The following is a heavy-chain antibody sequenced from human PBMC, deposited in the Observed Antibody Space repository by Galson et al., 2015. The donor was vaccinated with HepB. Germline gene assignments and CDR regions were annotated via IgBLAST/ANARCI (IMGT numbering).Heavy chain of an antibody. CDR3: ASGPGYCSSTSCLLYYYYYMDV. V-gene: IGHV1-69*13. CDR1: GGTFSSYA. D-gene: IGHD2-2*01. Sequence: SVKVSCKASGGTFSSYAISWVRQAPGQGLEWMGGIIPIFGTANYAQKFQGRVTITADESTSTAYMELSSLRSEDTAVYYCASGPGYCSSTSCLLYYYYYMDVWGKGTTVTVSS. J-gene: IGHJ6*03. CDR2: IIPIFGTA.